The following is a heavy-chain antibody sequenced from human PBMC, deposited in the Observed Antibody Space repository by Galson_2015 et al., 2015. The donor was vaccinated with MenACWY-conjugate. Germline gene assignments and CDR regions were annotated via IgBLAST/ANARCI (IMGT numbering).Heavy chain of an antibody. D-gene: IGHD2-15*01. Sequence: SVKVSCKASGGTFSSYAISWVRQAPGQGLEWMGRIIPILGIANYAQKFQGRVTITADKSTSTAYMELSSLRSEDTAVYYCASYCSGGSCRAFDYWGQGTLVTVSS. V-gene: IGHV1-69*04. CDR2: IIPILGIA. CDR1: GGTFSSYA. J-gene: IGHJ4*02. CDR3: ASYCSGGSCRAFDY.